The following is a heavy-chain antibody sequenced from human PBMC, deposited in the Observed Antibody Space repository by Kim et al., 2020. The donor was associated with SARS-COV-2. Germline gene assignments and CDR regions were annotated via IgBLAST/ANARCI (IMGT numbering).Heavy chain of an antibody. D-gene: IGHD6-19*01. CDR1: GGSISSYY. CDR2: IYTSGST. V-gene: IGHV4-4*07. J-gene: IGHJ6*02. CDR3: AREAFKDSSGWYGNYYYGMDV. Sequence: SETLSLTCTVSGGSISSYYWSWIRQPAGKGLEWIGRIYTSGSTNYNPSLKSRVTMSVDTSKNQFSLKLSSVTAADTAVYYCAREAFKDSSGWYGNYYYGMDVWGQGTTVTVSS.